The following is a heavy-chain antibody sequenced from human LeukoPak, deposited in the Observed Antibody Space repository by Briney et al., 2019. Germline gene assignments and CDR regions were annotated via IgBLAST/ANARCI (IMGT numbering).Heavy chain of an antibody. CDR2: IYYGGST. D-gene: IGHD4-17*01. Sequence: SETLSLTCTVSGGAISSYSWSWVRQPPAKGLQWIADIYYGGSTKYNPSLKSRVTISVDRAKNQFSLKLNSVTAADTATYYCARINYGDYGSYYGMDVWGKGTTVTVSS. CDR3: ARINYGDYGSYYGMDV. J-gene: IGHJ6*04. CDR1: GGAISSYS. V-gene: IGHV4-59*01.